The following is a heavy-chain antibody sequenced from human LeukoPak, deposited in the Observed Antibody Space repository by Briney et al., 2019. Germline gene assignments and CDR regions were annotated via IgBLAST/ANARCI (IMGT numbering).Heavy chain of an antibody. CDR1: GGSISTYC. CDR2: IYHSGST. D-gene: IGHD5-12*01. CDR3: ARGGGYASPIGY. Sequence: SETLSLTCTLSGGSISTYCWSWIRQPPGKGLEWIEYIYHSGSTNYNPSLKSRVTISVDTSKNQFSLKLSSVTAADTAVYYCARGGGYASPIGYWGQGALVTVSS. V-gene: IGHV4-59*01. J-gene: IGHJ4*02.